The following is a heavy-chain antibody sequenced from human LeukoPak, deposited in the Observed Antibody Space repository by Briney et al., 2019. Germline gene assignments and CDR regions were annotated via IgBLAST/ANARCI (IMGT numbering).Heavy chain of an antibody. D-gene: IGHD3-16*01. CDR2: MYTGGTT. Sequence: GGSLRLSCSASGFTVSGTHMSWVRQAPGRGLEWVSAMYTGGTTYYADSVTGRFTVSRDTSRNTLFLHMNSLRAEDTAVYYCAKDEATSGGGLASWGQGTLVIVSS. J-gene: IGHJ5*01. V-gene: IGHV3-53*01. CDR1: GFTVSGTH. CDR3: AKDEATSGGGLAS.